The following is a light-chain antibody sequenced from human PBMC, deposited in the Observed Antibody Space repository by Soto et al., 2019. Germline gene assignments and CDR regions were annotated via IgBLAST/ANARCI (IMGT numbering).Light chain of an antibody. CDR2: DAS. Sequence: DIQMTQSPSTLSASIGDRVTITCRASQSTTKWLAWYQHKPGKAPRLLIYDASTLESGVPSRFSGSGSGTEFTLSITSLPPDDFATYYCQQYKIYSKTFGQGTRVEIK. CDR1: QSTTKW. J-gene: IGKJ1*01. CDR3: QQYKIYSKT. V-gene: IGKV1-5*01.